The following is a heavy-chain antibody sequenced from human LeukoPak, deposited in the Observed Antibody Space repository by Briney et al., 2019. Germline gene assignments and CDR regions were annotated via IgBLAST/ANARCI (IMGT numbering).Heavy chain of an antibody. CDR3: AGAPYGDYSWDY. V-gene: IGHV4-31*03. CDR2: IYHSGST. Sequence: PSQTLSLTCTVSGGSINSGGYYWSWIRQHPGKGLEWIGYIYHSGSTYYNPSLKSRVTLSVDTSKNQFSLKLSSVTAADTAVYFCAGAPYGDYSWDYWGQGTQVTVSS. J-gene: IGHJ4*02. D-gene: IGHD4-17*01. CDR1: GGSINSGGYY.